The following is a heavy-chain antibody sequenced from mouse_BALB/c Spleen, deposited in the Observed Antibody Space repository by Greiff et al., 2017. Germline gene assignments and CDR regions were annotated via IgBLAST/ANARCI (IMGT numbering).Heavy chain of an antibody. D-gene: IGHD4-1*02. Sequence: EVMLVESGGGLVKPGGSLKLSCAASGFTFSDYYMYWVRQTPEKRLEWVATISDGGSYTYYPDSVKGRFNISRDNAKNNLYLQMSSLKSEDTAMYNCARGAPQLGRGFADWGQGTLVTVSA. V-gene: IGHV5-4*02. CDR2: ISDGGSYT. CDR3: ARGAPQLGRGFAD. J-gene: IGHJ3*01. CDR1: GFTFSDYY.